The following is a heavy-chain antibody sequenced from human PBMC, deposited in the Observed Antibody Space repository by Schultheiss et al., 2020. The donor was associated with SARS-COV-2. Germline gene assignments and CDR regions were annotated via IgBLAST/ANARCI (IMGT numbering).Heavy chain of an antibody. V-gene: IGHV3-30*07. CDR2: ISYDGSNK. Sequence: GGSLRLSCAGSGLTFSSYAMHWVRQAPGKGLEWVAVISYDGSNKYYADSVKGRFTISRDNAKNSLYLQMNSLRAEDTAVYYCARVRGGYGYGMDVWGQGTTVTVSS. J-gene: IGHJ6*02. CDR1: GLTFSSYA. D-gene: IGHD1-26*01. CDR3: ARVRGGYGYGMDV.